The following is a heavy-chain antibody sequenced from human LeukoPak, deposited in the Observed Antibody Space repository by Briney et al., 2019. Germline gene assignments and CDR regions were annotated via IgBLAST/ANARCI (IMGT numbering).Heavy chain of an antibody. V-gene: IGHV4-61*01. CDR2: IYYSGST. J-gene: IGHJ6*02. CDR3: ARVKGFGELSYYYYGMDV. D-gene: IGHD3-10*01. CDR1: GGSVSSGSYY. Sequence: SETLSLTCTVSGGSVSSGSYYWSWIRQPPGKGLEWIVYIYYSGSTNYNPSLKSRVTISVATSKNQSSLKLSSVTAADTAVYYCARVKGFGELSYYYYGMDVWGQGTTVTVSS.